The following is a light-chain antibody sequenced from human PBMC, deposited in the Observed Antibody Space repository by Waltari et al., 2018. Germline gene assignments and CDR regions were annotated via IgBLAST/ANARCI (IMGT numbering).Light chain of an antibody. V-gene: IGKV1D-13*01. CDR1: QDISSA. J-gene: IGKJ5*01. CDR2: DAS. CDR3: QQFSNFPVIA. Sequence: AIQLTQSPSSLSAYVGDSVTITCRASQDISSALAWYQQKPGDPPKLLIYDASSLQTGVPSRFSCSRSGTDFTLTISSLQSEDSANYYCQQFSNFPVIAFGQGTRLEIK.